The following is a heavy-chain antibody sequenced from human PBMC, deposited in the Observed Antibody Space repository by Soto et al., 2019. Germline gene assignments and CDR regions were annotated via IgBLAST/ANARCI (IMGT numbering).Heavy chain of an antibody. CDR3: ERRRMVATDFDY. V-gene: IGHV4-39*01. D-gene: IGHD5-12*01. CDR1: GGSISSSSYY. Sequence: SETLSLTCTVSGGSISSSSYYWGWIRQPPGKGLEWIGSIYYSGSTYYNPSLKSRVTISVDTSKNQFSLKLSSVTAADTAVYYCERRRMVATDFDYWGQGTLVTVSS. CDR2: IYYSGST. J-gene: IGHJ4*02.